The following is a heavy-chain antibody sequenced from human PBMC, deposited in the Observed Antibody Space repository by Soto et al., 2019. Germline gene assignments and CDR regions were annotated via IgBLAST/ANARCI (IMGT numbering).Heavy chain of an antibody. CDR3: ASGASITMVRGVDAFDI. D-gene: IGHD3-10*01. CDR2: LNPSGDST. Sequence: ASVKVSCKASGYTFTSYYMHWVRQAPGQGLEWMGILNPSGDSTNYAQKFQGRVTMTRDTSTSTIYMDLSSLRSEDTAVYYCASGASITMVRGVDAFDIWGQGTMVTVSS. CDR1: GYTFTSYY. J-gene: IGHJ3*02. V-gene: IGHV1-46*03.